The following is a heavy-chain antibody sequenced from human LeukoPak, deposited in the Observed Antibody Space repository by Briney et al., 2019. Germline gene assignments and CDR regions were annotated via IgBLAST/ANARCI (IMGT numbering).Heavy chain of an antibody. CDR2: IYTSGST. V-gene: IGHV4-61*02. J-gene: IGHJ5*02. Sequence: PSETLSLTCTVSGGSISSGSYYWSWIRQPAGKGLEWIGRIYTSGSTNYNPSLESRVTISVDTSKNQFSLKLRSVTAADTAVYYCAREAVTIFGLVRTQTTKSPHRFDPWGQGTLVTVSS. CDR1: GGSISSGSYY. D-gene: IGHD3-3*01. CDR3: AREAVTIFGLVRTQTTKSPHRFDP.